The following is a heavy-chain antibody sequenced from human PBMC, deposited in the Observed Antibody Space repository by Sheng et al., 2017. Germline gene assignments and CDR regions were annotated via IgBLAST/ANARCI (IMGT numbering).Heavy chain of an antibody. V-gene: IGHV4-34*01. D-gene: IGHD3-22*01. CDR1: GGSFSGSY. Sequence: QVQLQQWGAGLLKPSETLSLTCAVYGGSFSGSYWSWIRQPPGKGLEWIGEINHSGSTNYNPSLKSRVTISVDTSKNQFSLKLSSVTAADTAVYYCARIEKYDSSGNDWGQGTLVTVSS. J-gene: IGHJ4*02. CDR2: INHSGST. CDR3: ARIEKYDSSGND.